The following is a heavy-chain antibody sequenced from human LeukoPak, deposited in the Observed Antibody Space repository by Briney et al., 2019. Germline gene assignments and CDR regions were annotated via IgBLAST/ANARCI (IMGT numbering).Heavy chain of an antibody. CDR3: ARRSFGVAKYYFDY. CDR2: IYYSGST. CDR1: GGSISSYY. J-gene: IGHJ4*02. Sequence: SETLSLTCTVSGGSISSYYWGWIRQPPGKGLEWIGYIYYSGSTNYDPSLKSRVTISVDTSKNQFSLKLSSVTAADTAVYYCARRSFGVAKYYFDYWGQGTLVTVSS. V-gene: IGHV4-59*08. D-gene: IGHD3-3*01.